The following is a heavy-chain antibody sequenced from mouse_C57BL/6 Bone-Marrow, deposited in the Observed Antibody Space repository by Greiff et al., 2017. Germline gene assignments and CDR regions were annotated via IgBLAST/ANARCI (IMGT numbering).Heavy chain of an antibody. V-gene: IGHV14-4*01. CDR1: GFNIKDDY. CDR3: TTWYGSYGSYYFDY. Sequence: EVKLVESGAELVRPGASVKLSCTASGFNIKDDYMHWVKQRPEQGLEWIGWIDPENGDTEYASKFQGKATITADTSSNTAYLQLSSLTSEDTAVYYCTTWYGSYGSYYFDYWGQGTTLTVSS. D-gene: IGHD2-10*02. CDR2: IDPENGDT. J-gene: IGHJ2*01.